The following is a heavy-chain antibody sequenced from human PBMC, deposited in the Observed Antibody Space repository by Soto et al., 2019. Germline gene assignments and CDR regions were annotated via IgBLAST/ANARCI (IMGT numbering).Heavy chain of an antibody. V-gene: IGHV4-59*01. J-gene: IGHJ4*02. CDR1: GGSISGYY. Sequence: LETLSLTCTVSGGSISGYYWSWIRQPPGKGLEWIGYIYYSGSTNYNPSLKSRVTISVDTSKNQFPLKLSSVTAADTAVYYCARTSGGYVLGYWGQGTLVTVSS. CDR3: ARTSGGYVLGY. CDR2: IYYSGST. D-gene: IGHD5-12*01.